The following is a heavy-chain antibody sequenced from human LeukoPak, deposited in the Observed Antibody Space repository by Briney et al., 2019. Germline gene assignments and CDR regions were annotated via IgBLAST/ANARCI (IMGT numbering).Heavy chain of an antibody. J-gene: IGHJ6*03. CDR1: GYSFTSYW. V-gene: IGHV5-51*01. Sequence: GESLKTSCKGSGYSFTSYWIGWVRQMPGKGLEWMGIIYPGDSDTRYSPSFQGQVTISADKSISTAYLQWSSLKASDTAMYYCARVSIAANYYYYMDVWGKGTTVTVSS. CDR2: IYPGDSDT. D-gene: IGHD6-6*01. CDR3: ARVSIAANYYYYMDV.